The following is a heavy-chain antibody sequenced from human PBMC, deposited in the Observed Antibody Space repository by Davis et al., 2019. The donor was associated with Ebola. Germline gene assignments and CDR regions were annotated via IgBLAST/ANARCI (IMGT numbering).Heavy chain of an antibody. Sequence: ASVKVSCKTSGYIFTGYYMHWVRQAPGQGLEWMGWISAYNGNTNYAQKLQGRVTMNTDTSTSTAYMELRSLTSDDTAMYYCVKDFWSDDPGYWGQGTLVTVSS. CDR3: VKDFWSDDPGY. CDR2: ISAYNGNT. J-gene: IGHJ4*02. CDR1: GYIFTGYY. V-gene: IGHV1-18*04. D-gene: IGHD3-3*01.